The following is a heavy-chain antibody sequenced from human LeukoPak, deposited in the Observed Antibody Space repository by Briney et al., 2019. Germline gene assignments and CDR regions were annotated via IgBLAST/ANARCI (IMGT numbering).Heavy chain of an antibody. CDR2: ISGSGSNT. D-gene: IGHD3-22*01. CDR1: AFTFSSYA. CDR3: ARGLYYYDSSGYLYY. J-gene: IGHJ4*02. Sequence: GGSLRLSCAASAFTFSSYAMSWVRQVPGKGLEWVSAISGSGSNTYYADSVKGRFTISRDNSKNTLSLQMNSLRAEDTAVYYCARGLYYYDSSGYLYYWGQGTLVTVSS. V-gene: IGHV3-23*01.